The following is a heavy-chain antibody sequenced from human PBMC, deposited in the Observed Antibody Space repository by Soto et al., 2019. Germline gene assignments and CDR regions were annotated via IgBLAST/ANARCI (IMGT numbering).Heavy chain of an antibody. CDR2: INTDGSIT. J-gene: IGHJ4*02. CDR3: ARDTDGLHY. CDR1: GLTFSYYS. V-gene: IGHV3-74*01. Sequence: GALRLSCAVSGLTFSYYSMNWIRQAPGKGLECVSRINTDGSITDYADSVKGRFTVSRDNPKSTLYLQMNSLRVEDTAVYYCARDTDGLHYWGQGTLVTVSS.